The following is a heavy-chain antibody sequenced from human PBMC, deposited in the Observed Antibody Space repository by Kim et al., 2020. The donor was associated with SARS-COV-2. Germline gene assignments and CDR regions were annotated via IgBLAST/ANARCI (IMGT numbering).Heavy chain of an antibody. CDR2: ISSSSSYI. CDR1: GFTFSSYS. Sequence: GGSLRLSCAASGFTFSSYSMNWVRQAPGKGLEWVSSISSSSSYIYYADSVKGRFTISRDNAKNSLYLQMNSLRAEDTAVYYCATTRDYGDYRYYYGMDVWGQGTTVTVSS. D-gene: IGHD4-17*01. CDR3: ATTRDYGDYRYYYGMDV. V-gene: IGHV3-21*01. J-gene: IGHJ6*02.